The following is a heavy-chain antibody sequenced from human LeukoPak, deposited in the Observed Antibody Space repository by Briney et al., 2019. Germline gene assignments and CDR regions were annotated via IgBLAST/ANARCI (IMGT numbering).Heavy chain of an antibody. Sequence: SETLSLTCCVSGDSVSRSDSYWDWIRQPPGKGLEWIGTIYYSGRTYYSPSLKSRVTMSVDPSNNQFSLSLRSVTAADPAVYYCARRRYYDGSGYLEWGQGTLLSVSS. CDR1: GDSVSRSDSY. CDR2: IYYSGRT. V-gene: IGHV4-39*01. D-gene: IGHD3-22*01. J-gene: IGHJ1*01. CDR3: ARRRYYDGSGYLE.